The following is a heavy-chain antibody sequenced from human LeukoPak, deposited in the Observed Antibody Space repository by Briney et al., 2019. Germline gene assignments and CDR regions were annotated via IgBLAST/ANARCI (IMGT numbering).Heavy chain of an antibody. CDR3: ARWYYYGSGPYNWFDP. J-gene: IGHJ5*02. Sequence: SETLSLTCTVSGGSISSYYWSWIRQPPGKGLEWIGYISYSGSTYYNPSLKGPVTISVDTSKNQFSLKLSSVTAADTAVYYCARWYYYGSGPYNWFDPWGQGTLVTVSS. CDR2: ISYSGST. V-gene: IGHV4-30-4*01. CDR1: GGSISSYY. D-gene: IGHD3-10*01.